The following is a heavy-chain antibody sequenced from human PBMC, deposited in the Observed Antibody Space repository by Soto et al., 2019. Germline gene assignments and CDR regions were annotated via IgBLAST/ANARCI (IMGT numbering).Heavy chain of an antibody. CDR1: GFTFSSYG. CDR2: ISYDGSNK. CDR3: AKDSGDNWNYFDY. D-gene: IGHD1-20*01. Sequence: GGSLRLSCAASGFTFSSYGMHWVRQAPGKGLEWVAVISYDGSNKYYADSVKGRFTISRDNSKNTLYLQMNSLRAEDTAVYYCAKDSGDNWNYFDYWGQGTLVTVSS. V-gene: IGHV3-30*18. J-gene: IGHJ4*02.